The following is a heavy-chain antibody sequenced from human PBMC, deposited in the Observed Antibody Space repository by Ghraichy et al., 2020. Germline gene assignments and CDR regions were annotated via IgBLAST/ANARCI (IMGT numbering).Heavy chain of an antibody. Sequence: GESLNISCAASGFTFSSYGMHWVRQAPGKGLEWVAVISYDGSNKYYADSVRGRFTISRDNSKNTLYLQMNSLRAEDTAVYYCAKVDAWGQGTLVTISS. J-gene: IGHJ4*02. V-gene: IGHV3-30*18. CDR3: AKVDA. CDR2: ISYDGSNK. CDR1: GFTFSSYG.